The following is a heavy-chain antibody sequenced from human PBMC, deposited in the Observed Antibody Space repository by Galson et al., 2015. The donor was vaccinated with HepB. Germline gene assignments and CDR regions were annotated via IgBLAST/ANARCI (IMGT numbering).Heavy chain of an antibody. D-gene: IGHD4/OR15-4a*01. V-gene: IGHV5-10-1*01. CDR3: ARAVWTMVDPYSPDY. J-gene: IGHJ4*02. CDR1: GYTFTAFW. Sequence: QSGAEVKKPGESLRISCKGSGYTFTAFWITWVRQIPGKGLEWMGRIDPSDSYTDYSPSFRGHVTMSADKSITTAYLQWSSLRASDTAMYYCARAVWTMVDPYSPDYWAREPWSPSPQ. CDR2: IDPSDSYT.